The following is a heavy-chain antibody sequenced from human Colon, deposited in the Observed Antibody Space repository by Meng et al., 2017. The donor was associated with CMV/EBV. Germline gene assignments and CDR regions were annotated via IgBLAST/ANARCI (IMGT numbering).Heavy chain of an antibody. CDR2: IFSNGEK. V-gene: IGHV2-26*01. Sequence: FSLSNARMDVSWIRQPPGKALEWLAHIFSNGEKSYSTYLKSRLTISKDTSKSQVVLTMTNMDPVDTATYYCARMGYYESSGYSLDYWGQGTPVTVSS. D-gene: IGHD3-22*01. CDR3: ARMGYYESSGYSLDY. CDR1: FSLSNARMD. J-gene: IGHJ4*02.